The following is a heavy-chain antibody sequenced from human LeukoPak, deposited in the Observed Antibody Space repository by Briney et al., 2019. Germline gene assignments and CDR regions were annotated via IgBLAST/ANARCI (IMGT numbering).Heavy chain of an antibody. CDR1: GLTFSKYA. CDR2: ISESGTGT. CDR3: AKDIAQGYTFGSIEEGY. Sequence: PGGSLRLSCTVSGLTFSKYAMSWVRQAPGKGLEWVSAISESGTGTYYADSVKGRFTTSRDNSKNTLSLHMNSLRADDTAVYYCAKDIAQGYTFGSIEEGYWGQGTLVTVSS. D-gene: IGHD5-18*01. J-gene: IGHJ4*02. V-gene: IGHV3-23*01.